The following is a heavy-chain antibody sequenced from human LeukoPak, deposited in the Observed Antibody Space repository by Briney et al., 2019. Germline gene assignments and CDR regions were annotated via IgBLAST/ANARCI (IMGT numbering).Heavy chain of an antibody. CDR3: VRDRGYCSRGTRYFWFDP. CDR1: GDSISSHY. D-gene: IGHD2-15*01. V-gene: IGHV4-59*11. CDR2: IHHSGTT. Sequence: PSETLSLTCTVSGDSISSHYWSWIRQTPGKGLEWIGYIHHSGTTKYNTSLKSRVSMSIDTSKNQFSLNLSSVTAADTAMYYCVRDRGYCSRGTRYFWFDPWGQGTLVTVSS. J-gene: IGHJ5*02.